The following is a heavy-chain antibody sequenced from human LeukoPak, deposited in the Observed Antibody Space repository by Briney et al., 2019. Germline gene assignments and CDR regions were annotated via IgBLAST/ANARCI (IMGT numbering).Heavy chain of an antibody. CDR3: ARESSSSTWFDP. J-gene: IGHJ5*02. D-gene: IGHD6-13*01. Sequence: SQTLSLTCTVSGGSISSGGYYWSWIRQHPGKGLEWIGYIYYSGSAYYNPSLKSRVTISVDTSKNQFSLKLSSVTAADTAVYYCARESSSSTWFDPWGQGTLVTVSS. CDR1: GGSISSGGYY. V-gene: IGHV4-31*03. CDR2: IYYSGSA.